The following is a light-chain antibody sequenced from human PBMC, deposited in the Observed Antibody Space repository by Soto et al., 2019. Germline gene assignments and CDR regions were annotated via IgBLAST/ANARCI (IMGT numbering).Light chain of an antibody. Sequence: EIVMTQSPATLSVSPGERVTLSCRASQSVSQSVTTNLAWYQQKPGQAPRLLIYGASNRATGIPDRFSGSGSGTDFTLTISRLEPEDFAVYYCQQYGSSGTFGQGTKVDIK. CDR3: QQYGSSGT. CDR2: GAS. CDR1: QSVSQSVTTN. V-gene: IGKV3-20*01. J-gene: IGKJ1*01.